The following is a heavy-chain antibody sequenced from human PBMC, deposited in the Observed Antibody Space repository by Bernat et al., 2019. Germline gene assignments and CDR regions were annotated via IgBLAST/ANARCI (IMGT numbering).Heavy chain of an antibody. V-gene: IGHV3-49*05. CDR2: IRSKAYGGTT. CDR1: GFTFGDYA. D-gene: IGHD3-10*01. CDR3: TRVLRWFRELLENYGY. Sequence: EVQLVESGGGLVKPGRSLRLSCTASGFTFGDYAMSWFRQAPGKGLEWVGFIRSKAYGGTTEYAASVKGRFTISRDDSKSIAYLQMNSLKTEDTAVYYCTRVLRWFRELLENYGYWGQGTLVTVSS. J-gene: IGHJ4*02.